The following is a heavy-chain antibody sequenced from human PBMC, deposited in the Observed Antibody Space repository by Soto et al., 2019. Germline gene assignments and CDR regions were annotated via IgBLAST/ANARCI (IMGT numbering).Heavy chain of an antibody. D-gene: IGHD3-9*01. CDR2: INSDGSST. V-gene: IGHV3-74*01. CDR3: ARGPVLRYFDWLEDFDY. Sequence: GGSLRLSCAASGFTFSSYWMHWVRQAPGKGLVWVSRINSDGSSTSYADSVKGRFTISRDNAKNTLYLQMNSLRAEDTAVYYCARGPVLRYFDWLEDFDYWGQGTLVTVSS. CDR1: GFTFSSYW. J-gene: IGHJ4*02.